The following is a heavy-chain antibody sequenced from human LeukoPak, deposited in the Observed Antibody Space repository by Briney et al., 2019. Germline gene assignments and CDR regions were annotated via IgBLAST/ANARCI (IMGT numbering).Heavy chain of an antibody. CDR2: IIPIFGTA. V-gene: IGHV1-69*05. CDR3: ATPDYGDWGYAFDL. Sequence: GSSVKVSCKASGGTFSSYAISWVRQAPGQGLEWMGRIIPIFGTANYAQKFQGRVTITTDESTSTAYMELSSLRSEDTAVYYCATPDYGDWGYAFDLWGQGTMVTVSS. CDR1: GGTFSSYA. J-gene: IGHJ3*01. D-gene: IGHD4-17*01.